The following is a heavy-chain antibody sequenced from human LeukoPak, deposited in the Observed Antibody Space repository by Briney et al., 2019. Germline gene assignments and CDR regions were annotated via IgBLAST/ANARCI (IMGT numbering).Heavy chain of an antibody. Sequence: SGTLSLTCTVSGGSISSGGYYWSWIRQHPGDDLEWIGYIYYSGSTYYNPSLKSRVTISIDTSKNQFSLKLSSVTAADTAVYYCARAGGFFSPFGYWGQGTLVTVSS. CDR2: IYYSGST. CDR1: GGSISSGGYY. J-gene: IGHJ4*02. V-gene: IGHV4-31*03. D-gene: IGHD3-16*01. CDR3: ARAGGFFSPFGY.